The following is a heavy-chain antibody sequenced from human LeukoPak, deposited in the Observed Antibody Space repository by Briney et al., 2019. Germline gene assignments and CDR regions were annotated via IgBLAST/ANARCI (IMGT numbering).Heavy chain of an antibody. D-gene: IGHD2-21*01. CDR1: GYTFTDYY. J-gene: IGHJ5*02. V-gene: IGHV1-2*02. CDR3: ARADRLDGAPYLIGP. Sequence: ASVKVSCKTSGYTFTDYYMHWVRQPPGQGLEWMGWINPNSGVTSSAQKFQGRVTMTRDTSITTVYMEVRWLTSDDTAIYYCARADRLDGAPYLIGPWGQGTLVTVSS. CDR2: INPNSGVT.